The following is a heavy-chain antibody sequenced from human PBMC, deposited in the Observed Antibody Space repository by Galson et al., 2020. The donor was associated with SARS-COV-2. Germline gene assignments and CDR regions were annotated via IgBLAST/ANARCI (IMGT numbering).Heavy chain of an antibody. V-gene: IGHV1-69*13. CDR1: GGTFSSYA. D-gene: IGHD3-22*01. Sequence: SVKVSCKASGGTFSSYAISWVRQAPGQGLEWMGGIITIFGTANYAQKFQGRVTITADESTSTAYMELSSLRSEDTAVYYCASRYYYDSSGYYSVEYYYYMDVWGKGTTVTVSS. CDR3: ASRYYYDSSGYYSVEYYYYMDV. J-gene: IGHJ6*03. CDR2: IITIFGTA.